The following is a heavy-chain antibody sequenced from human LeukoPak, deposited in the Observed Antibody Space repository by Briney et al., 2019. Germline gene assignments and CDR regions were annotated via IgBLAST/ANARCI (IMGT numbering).Heavy chain of an antibody. CDR3: ARDTSIGEFWSGYPPFNWFDP. J-gene: IGHJ5*02. D-gene: IGHD3-3*01. V-gene: IGHV7-4-1*02. CDR1: GYTFTSYA. CDR2: INTNTGNP. Sequence: ASVKVSCKASGYTFTSYAMNWVRQAPGQGLEWMGWINTNTGNPTYAQGFTGRFVFSLDTSVSTAYLQISSLKAEDTAVYYCARDTSIGEFWSGYPPFNWFDPWGQGTLVTVSS.